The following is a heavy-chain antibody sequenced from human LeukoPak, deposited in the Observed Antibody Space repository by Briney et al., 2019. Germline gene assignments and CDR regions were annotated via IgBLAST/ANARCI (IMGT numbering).Heavy chain of an antibody. D-gene: IGHD3-10*01. CDR3: ARDFVITMVRGGQVGFDY. V-gene: IGHV1-18*01. CDR2: ISAYNGNT. CDR1: GYTFTSYG. Sequence: ASVKVSCKASGYTFTSYGISWVRQAPGQELEWMGWISAYNGNTNYAQKLQGRVTMTTDTSTSTAYMELRSLRSDDTAVYYCARDFVITMVRGGQVGFDYWGQGTLVTVSS. J-gene: IGHJ4*02.